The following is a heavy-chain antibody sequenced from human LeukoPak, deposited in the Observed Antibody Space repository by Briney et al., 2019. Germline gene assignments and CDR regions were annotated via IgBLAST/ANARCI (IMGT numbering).Heavy chain of an antibody. V-gene: IGHV1-18*01. Sequence: ASVKVSCKASGYTFANYGVNWVRQAPGQGLEWMGWISAYNGNTNCARKLQGRVTMTTDTSTSTAYMELRSLTSDDAAVYYCARWDRTASYYFDYWGQGTLLTVSS. CDR1: GYTFANYG. CDR2: ISAYNGNT. D-gene: IGHD1-14*01. J-gene: IGHJ4*02. CDR3: ARWDRTASYYFDY.